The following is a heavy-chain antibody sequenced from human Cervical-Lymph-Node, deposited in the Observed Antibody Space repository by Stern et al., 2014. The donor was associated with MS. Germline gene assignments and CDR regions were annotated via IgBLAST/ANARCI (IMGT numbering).Heavy chain of an antibody. Sequence: VQLVQSGAEVKKPGASVKVSCKTSGYTFTGSFMYWVRQAPGQGLELVGRINPKSGATDYAEKFEGRLTLTRDTSISTAYMEVTRLTSDDTAVYYCARGPKFGAFDIWGQGTMVIISA. CDR1: GYTFTGSF. D-gene: IGHD3-3*01. V-gene: IGHV1-2*06. CDR3: ARGPKFGAFDI. J-gene: IGHJ3*02. CDR2: INPKSGAT.